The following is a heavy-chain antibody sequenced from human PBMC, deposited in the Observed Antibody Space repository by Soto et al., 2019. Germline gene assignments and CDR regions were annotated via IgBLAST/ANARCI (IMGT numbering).Heavy chain of an antibody. CDR1: GFTFSSYG. D-gene: IGHD6-13*01. CDR2: ISYDGSNK. Sequence: PGGSLRLSCAASGFTFSSYGMHWVRQAPGKGLEWVAVISYDGSNKYYADSVKGRLTISRDNSKNTLYLQMNSLRAEDTAVYYCAKEPHVGSSWLEYWWFDYWGQGTLVTVSS. V-gene: IGHV3-30*18. CDR3: AKEPHVGSSWLEYWWFDY. J-gene: IGHJ4*02.